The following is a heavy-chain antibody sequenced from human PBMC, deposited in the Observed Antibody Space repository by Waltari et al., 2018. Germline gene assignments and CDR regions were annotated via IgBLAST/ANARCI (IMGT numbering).Heavy chain of an antibody. Sequence: QLQLQESGPGLVKPSETLSLTCTVSGGSISSSSYYWGWIRQPPGKGLEWIGRIYYSGSTYYNPSLKSRVTISVDTSKNQFSLKLSSVTAADTAVYYCARDIVVVPAAIGWFDPWGQGTLVTVSS. D-gene: IGHD2-2*02. CDR3: ARDIVVVPAAIGWFDP. J-gene: IGHJ5*02. CDR1: GGSISSSSYY. V-gene: IGHV4-39*02. CDR2: IYYSGST.